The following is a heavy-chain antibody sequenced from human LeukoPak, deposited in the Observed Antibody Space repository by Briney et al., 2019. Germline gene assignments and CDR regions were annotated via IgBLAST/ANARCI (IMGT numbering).Heavy chain of an antibody. J-gene: IGHJ6*03. V-gene: IGHV4-59*01. D-gene: IGHD4-11*01. CDR2: IHYSGST. Sequence: SETLSLTCTVSGGSITNYYWTWIRQPPGKGLEWIGYIHYSGSTNYNPSPKSRVTISVDTSKNQFSLKLSSVTAADTAVYYCARASVTYYYYYYMDVWGKGTTVTVSS. CDR1: GGSITNYY. CDR3: ARASVTYYYYYYMDV.